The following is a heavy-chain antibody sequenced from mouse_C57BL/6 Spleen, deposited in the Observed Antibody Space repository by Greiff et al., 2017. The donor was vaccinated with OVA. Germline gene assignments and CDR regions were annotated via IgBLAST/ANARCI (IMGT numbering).Heavy chain of an antibody. J-gene: IGHJ1*03. CDR3: ARRRLSYDYDGDWYFDV. CDR2: ISSGGSYT. Sequence: EVMLVESGGDLVKPGGSLKLSCAASGFTFSSYGMSWVRQTPDKRLEWVATISSGGSYTYYPDSVKGRFTISRDNAKNTLYLQMSSLKSEDTAMYYCARRRLSYDYDGDWYFDVWGTGTTVTVSS. V-gene: IGHV5-6*02. D-gene: IGHD2-4*01. CDR1: GFTFSSYG.